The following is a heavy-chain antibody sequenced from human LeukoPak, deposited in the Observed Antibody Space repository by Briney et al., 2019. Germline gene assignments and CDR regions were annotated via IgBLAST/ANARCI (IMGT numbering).Heavy chain of an antibody. CDR3: AKDQGLAVRGVTNKHDY. CDR1: GFTFSSYA. D-gene: IGHD3-10*01. CDR2: ISGSGGST. J-gene: IGHJ4*02. Sequence: PGGSLRLSCAASGFTFSSYAMSWVRQAPGKGLEWVSAISGSGGSTYYADSAKGRFTISRDNSKNTLYLQMNSLRAEDTAVYYCAKDQGLAVRGVTNKHDYWGQGTLVTVSS. V-gene: IGHV3-23*01.